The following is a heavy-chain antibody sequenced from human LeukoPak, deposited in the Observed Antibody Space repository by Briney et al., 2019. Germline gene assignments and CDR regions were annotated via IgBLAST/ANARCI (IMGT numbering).Heavy chain of an antibody. CDR3: AKVPAPVGATTFDY. D-gene: IGHD1-26*01. CDR2: ISGSGGST. Sequence: PGGSLRLSCAASGFTFSSYAMSWVRQAPGKGLEWVSAISGSGGSTYYADSVKGRFTISRDNSKNTLYLQMNSLRVEDTAVYYCAKVPAPVGATTFDYWGQGTLVTVSS. V-gene: IGHV3-23*01. J-gene: IGHJ4*02. CDR1: GFTFSSYA.